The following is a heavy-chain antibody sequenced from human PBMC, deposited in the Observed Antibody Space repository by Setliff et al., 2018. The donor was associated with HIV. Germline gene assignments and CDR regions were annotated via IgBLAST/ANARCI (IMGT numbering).Heavy chain of an antibody. CDR2: IYHSGST. CDR3: ARGQHSGTWGALFDY. CDR1: RGSISSDNW. V-gene: IGHV4-4*02. J-gene: IGHJ4*02. D-gene: IGHD6-13*01. Sequence: PSETLSLTCAVSRGSISSDNWWTWLRQPPGKGLEWIGEIYHSGSTNYNASLKSRVTISIDKSKSQFSLKLSSVTAADTALYYCARGQHSGTWGALFDYWGQGTLVTVSS.